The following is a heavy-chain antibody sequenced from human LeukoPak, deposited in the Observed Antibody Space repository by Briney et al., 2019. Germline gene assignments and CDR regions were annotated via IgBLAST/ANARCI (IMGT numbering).Heavy chain of an antibody. J-gene: IGHJ5*02. CDR1: GFNFRNHA. Sequence: QPGGSLRLSCAASGFNFRNHAMSWVRQASGKGLEWVSVISGSGGSTYYGDPVRGRFTISRDNSKNTLYLQMNSLRAEDTAVYFCAKAMTSVVTPGASWGQGTLVTVSS. D-gene: IGHD4-23*01. CDR3: AKAMTSVVTPGAS. V-gene: IGHV3-23*01. CDR2: ISGSGGST.